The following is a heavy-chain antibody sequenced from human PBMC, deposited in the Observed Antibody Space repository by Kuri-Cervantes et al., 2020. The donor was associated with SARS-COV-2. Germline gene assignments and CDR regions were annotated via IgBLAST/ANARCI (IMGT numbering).Heavy chain of an antibody. CDR2: FIPMLDLT. CDR3: ARAATYYDTNGYWY. J-gene: IGHJ4*02. Sequence: SVKVSCKVSGGTLRSYAITRVRQAPGQGLEWMGRFIPMLDLTNYAPKFRDKVTISADKSTGTAYLELTSLRPDDTAVYYCARAATYYDTNGYWYWGQGTPVTVSS. CDR1: GGTLRSYA. V-gene: IGHV1-69*04. D-gene: IGHD3-22*01.